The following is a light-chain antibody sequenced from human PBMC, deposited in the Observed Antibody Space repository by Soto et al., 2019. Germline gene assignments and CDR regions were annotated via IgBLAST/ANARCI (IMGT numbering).Light chain of an antibody. CDR3: AAWDDSLSGL. Sequence: QSVLNQPPSASGTPGQRVTISCSGSSSNLGGNYVYWYQQLPGTAPKLLIYRNDQRPSGVPDRFSGSKSGTSASLAISGLRSEDEADYYCAAWDDSLSGLFGGGTKLTVL. V-gene: IGLV1-47*01. CDR1: SSNLGGNY. J-gene: IGLJ2*01. CDR2: RND.